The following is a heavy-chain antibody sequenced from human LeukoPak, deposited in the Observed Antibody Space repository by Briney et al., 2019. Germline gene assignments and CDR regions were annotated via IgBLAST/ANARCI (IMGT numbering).Heavy chain of an antibody. CDR3: ARNYGGNVFDS. J-gene: IGHJ4*02. Sequence: SETLSLTCTVSGGSISSSSYYWGWIRQPPGKGLEWIGSIYYSGSTYYNPSLKSRVTISVDTSKNQFSLKLSSATAADTAVYYCARNYGGNVFDSWGQGTLVTVSS. CDR2: IYYSGST. V-gene: IGHV4-39*01. D-gene: IGHD4-23*01. CDR1: GGSISSSSYY.